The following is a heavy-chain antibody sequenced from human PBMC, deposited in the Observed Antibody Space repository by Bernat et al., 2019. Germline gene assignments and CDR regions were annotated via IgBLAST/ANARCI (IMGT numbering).Heavy chain of an antibody. D-gene: IGHD5-18*01. J-gene: IGHJ5*02. Sequence: QVQLVESGGGVVQPGRSLRLSCAASGFTFSSYAMHWVRQAPGKGLEWVAVISYDGSNKYYADSVKGRFTISRDNSKNTLYLQMNSLRAEDTAVYYCARESADTAMVRNWFDPWGQGTLVTVSS. CDR2: ISYDGSNK. CDR1: GFTFSSYA. CDR3: ARESADTAMVRNWFDP. V-gene: IGHV3-30-3*01.